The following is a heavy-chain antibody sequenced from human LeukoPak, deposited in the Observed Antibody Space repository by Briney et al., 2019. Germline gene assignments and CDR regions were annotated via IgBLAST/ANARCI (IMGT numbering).Heavy chain of an antibody. CDR1: GGSISSSSYY. D-gene: IGHD3-3*01. V-gene: IGHV4-39*07. J-gene: IGHJ5*02. Sequence: SETLSLTCTVSGGSISSSSYYWGWIRHPPGKGLEWIGSIYYSGSTYYNPSLKSRVTISVDTSKNQFSLKLSSVTAADTAVYYCARGSRDFWSGGNWFDPWGQGTLVTVSS. CDR2: IYYSGST. CDR3: ARGSRDFWSGGNWFDP.